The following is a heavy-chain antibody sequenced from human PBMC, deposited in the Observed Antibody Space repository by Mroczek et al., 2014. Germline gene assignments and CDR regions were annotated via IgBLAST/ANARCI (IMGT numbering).Heavy chain of an antibody. V-gene: IGHV4-30-4*01. J-gene: IGHJ6*01. D-gene: IGHD3-10*01. CDR1: GGSISSGDYY. Sequence: QVQLVQSGPGLVKPSQTLSLTCTVSGGSISSGDYYWSWIRQPPGKGLEWIGYIYYSGSTYYNPSLKSRVTISVDTSKNQFSLKLSSVTAADTAVYYCARVITMVRGXAVQAYYGMDVWGPRDHGHRLL. CDR2: IYYSGST. CDR3: ARVITMVRGXAVQAYYGMDV.